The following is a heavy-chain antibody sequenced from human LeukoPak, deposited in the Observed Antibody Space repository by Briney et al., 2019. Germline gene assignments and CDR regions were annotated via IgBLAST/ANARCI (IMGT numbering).Heavy chain of an antibody. D-gene: IGHD1-26*01. CDR2: TYYRSKWNN. Sequence: SRTLSLTCAISGDSVSGNSAAWNWIRQSPSRGLEWLGRTYYRSKWNNDYAVSVKGRITINPDTSKNQFSLQLNSVTPEDTAVYYCAGISGIYGFGTFDIWGQGTMVTVSS. CDR3: AGISGIYGFGTFDI. V-gene: IGHV6-1*01. J-gene: IGHJ3*02. CDR1: GDSVSGNSAA.